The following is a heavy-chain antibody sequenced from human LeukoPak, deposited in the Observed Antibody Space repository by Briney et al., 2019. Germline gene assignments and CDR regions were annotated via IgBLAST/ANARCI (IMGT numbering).Heavy chain of an antibody. V-gene: IGHV3-9*01. D-gene: IGHD2-2*01. CDR3: ARWGPYCSSTSCYGLGY. CDR1: GFIFDDYA. CDR2: INWNSSYI. J-gene: IGHJ4*02. Sequence: GRSLRLSCAASGFIFDDYAMHWVRQVPGKGLQWVSGINWNSSYIGLADFVKGRVTISRDNAKNTLYLQMNSLRAEDTAVYYCARWGPYCSSTSCYGLGYWGQGTLVTVSS.